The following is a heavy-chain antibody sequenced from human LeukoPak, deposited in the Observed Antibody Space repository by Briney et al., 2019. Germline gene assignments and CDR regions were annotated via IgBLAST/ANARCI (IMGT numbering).Heavy chain of an antibody. CDR3: ARRLSSGYYYSWFDP. V-gene: IGHV4-34*01. D-gene: IGHD3-22*01. J-gene: IGHJ5*02. CDR2: INHSGST. CDR1: GGSFSGYY. Sequence: KPSETLSLTRAVYGGSFSGYYWSWIRQPPGKGLEWIGEINHSGSTNYNPSLKSRVTISVDTSKNQFSLKLSSVTAADTAVYYCARRLSSGYYYSWFDPWGQGTLVTVSS.